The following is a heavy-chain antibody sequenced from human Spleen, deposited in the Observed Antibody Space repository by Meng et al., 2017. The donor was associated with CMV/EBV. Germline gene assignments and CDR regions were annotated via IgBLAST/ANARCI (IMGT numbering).Heavy chain of an antibody. CDR1: GYTFTGFY. CDR3: ARDLVGYDAFDI. J-gene: IGHJ3*02. V-gene: IGHV1-2*02. Sequence: ASVKVSCKTSGYTFTGFYVHWVRQAPGRGLQWMGWINPKSGETNYAQKFEGRVTMTRDTSSNTAYMELNRLRSVDTAVYYCARDLVGYDAFDIWGQGTLVTVSS. CDR2: INPKSGET. D-gene: IGHD2-2*03.